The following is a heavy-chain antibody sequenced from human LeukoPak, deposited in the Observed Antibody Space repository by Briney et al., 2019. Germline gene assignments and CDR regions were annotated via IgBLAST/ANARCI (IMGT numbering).Heavy chain of an antibody. J-gene: IGHJ4*02. D-gene: IGHD6-19*01. V-gene: IGHV3-23*01. CDR1: GFTFSSYA. CDR3: ATAKASGFYFDH. Sequence: PGGSLRLSCAASGFTFSSYAMSWVRQAPGKGLEWVSAISGSAGSTYYADSVKGRFTISRDNSKNTLYLQMNSQRAEDTAVYYCATAKASGFYFDHWGQGTLVTVSS. CDR2: ISGSAGST.